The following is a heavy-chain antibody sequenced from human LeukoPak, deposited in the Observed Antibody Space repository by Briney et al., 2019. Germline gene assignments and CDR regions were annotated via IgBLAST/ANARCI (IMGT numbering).Heavy chain of an antibody. CDR3: ARSAEWLRNAFDI. Sequence: PSETLSLSCTVSGASTSHFYWNWIRQPPGKGLEWIGYMHNSGSSKHSPSLKSRVTIPIDTSKNQFSLQLTSVTAADTAMYFCARSAEWLRNAFDIWGQGTMVSVSS. V-gene: IGHV4-59*01. D-gene: IGHD5-12*01. J-gene: IGHJ3*02. CDR2: MHNSGSS. CDR1: GASTSHFY.